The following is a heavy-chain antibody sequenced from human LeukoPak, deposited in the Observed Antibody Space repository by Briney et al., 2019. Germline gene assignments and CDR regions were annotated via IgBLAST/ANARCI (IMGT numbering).Heavy chain of an antibody. CDR1: GYSISNGYY. Sequence: PSETLSLTCTVSGYSISNGYYWGWIRPPPGKGLEWVGSIYHRGSTYYNPSLRSRVTISLDRSKKKFSLKLTSVTAADTAAYFCARGAEYYAIWRGYAGYSDYWGQGISVTVSS. V-gene: IGHV4-38-2*02. CDR2: IYHRGST. D-gene: IGHD3-3*01. CDR3: ARGAEYYAIWRGYAGYSDY. J-gene: IGHJ4*02.